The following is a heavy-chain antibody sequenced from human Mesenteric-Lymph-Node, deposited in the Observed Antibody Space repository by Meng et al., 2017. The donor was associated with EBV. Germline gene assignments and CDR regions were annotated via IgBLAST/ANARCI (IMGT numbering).Heavy chain of an antibody. Sequence: QVQLVQSGTEVKKPGPSVKVSGKASGYTFTSYDINWVRQAPGQGLECVGWMNPNSGNTEYAQKFQGRVTLTRDTSIDTAYMELSSLTADDTAVYFCARGGYHYHPRGYYPLNWFDPWGQGTLVTVYS. CDR1: GYTFTSYD. CDR3: ARGGYHYHPRGYYPLNWFDP. CDR2: MNPNSGNT. V-gene: IGHV1-8*01. J-gene: IGHJ5*02. D-gene: IGHD3-22*01.